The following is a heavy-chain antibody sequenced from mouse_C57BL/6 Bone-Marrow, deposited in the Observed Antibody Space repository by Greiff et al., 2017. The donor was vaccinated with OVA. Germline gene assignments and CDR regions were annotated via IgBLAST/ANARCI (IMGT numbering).Heavy chain of an antibody. CDR1: GFTFSDYG. CDR2: ISSGSSTI. J-gene: IGHJ4*01. D-gene: IGHD1-2*01. CDR3: ARGSIDYYGHDYGMGY. V-gene: IGHV5-17*01. Sequence: EVQVVEPGGGLVKPGASLKLSCAASGFTFSDYGMHWVRQAPEKGLEWVAYISSGSSTIYYADTVKGRFTISRDNAKDTMFLQMTSLRSEDTAMYDCARGSIDYYGHDYGMGYWGRGTSVTVSA.